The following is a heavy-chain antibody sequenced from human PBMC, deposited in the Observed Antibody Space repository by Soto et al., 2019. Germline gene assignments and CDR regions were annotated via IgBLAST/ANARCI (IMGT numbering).Heavy chain of an antibody. CDR3: ASGRIAAAGTAYYYYYGMDV. J-gene: IGHJ6*02. CDR2: INHSGST. Sequence: SETLSLTCAVYGGSFSGYYWSWIRQPPGKGLEWIGEINHSGSTNYNPSLKSRVTISVDTSKNQFSLKLSSVTAADTAVYYCASGRIAAAGTAYYYYYGMDVWGQGTTVTVSS. D-gene: IGHD6-13*01. CDR1: GGSFSGYY. V-gene: IGHV4-34*01.